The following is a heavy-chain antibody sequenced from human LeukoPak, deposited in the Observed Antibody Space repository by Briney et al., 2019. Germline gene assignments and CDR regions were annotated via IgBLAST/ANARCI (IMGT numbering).Heavy chain of an antibody. CDR2: IYPGDSDT. D-gene: IGHD2-2*01. CDR1: GYSFTSYW. Sequence: GESLKISCKGSGYSFTSYWIGWVRQMPGRGLGWMGIIYPGDSDTRYSPSFQGQVTISADKSISTAFLQWSSLKASDTAMYYCARGGGVVVPGYAFDIWGQGTMVTVSS. J-gene: IGHJ3*02. V-gene: IGHV5-51*01. CDR3: ARGGGVVVPGYAFDI.